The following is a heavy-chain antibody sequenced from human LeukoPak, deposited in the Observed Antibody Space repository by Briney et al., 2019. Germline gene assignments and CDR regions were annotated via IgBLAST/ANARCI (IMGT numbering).Heavy chain of an antibody. CDR2: ITYSGGNT. Sequence: GGSLRLSCAASGLTFSTCAMSWVRQAPGKGLEWVSTITYSGGNTHYADSVKGRFTISRDNSKNTLYLQMNSLRAEDTAVYYCTNAVREYSSSSWDYWGQRTLVTVSS. V-gene: IGHV3-23*01. J-gene: IGHJ4*02. CDR1: GLTFSTCA. D-gene: IGHD6-6*01. CDR3: TNAVREYSSSSWDY.